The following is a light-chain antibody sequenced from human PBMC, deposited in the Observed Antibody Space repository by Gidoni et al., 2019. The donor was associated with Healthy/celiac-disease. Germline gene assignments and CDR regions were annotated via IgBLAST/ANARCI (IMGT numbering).Light chain of an antibody. CDR1: QSVSSSY. J-gene: IGKJ2*01. V-gene: IGKV3-20*01. CDR3: QQYGTTYT. Sequence: ELVLPHPPGTLSLSPGERATLSCRASQSVSSSYLAWYQQKPGQAPRLLIYGASSRATGIPDRFSGSGSGTDFTLTISRLEPEDFAVYYCQQYGTTYTFGQGTKLEIK. CDR2: GAS.